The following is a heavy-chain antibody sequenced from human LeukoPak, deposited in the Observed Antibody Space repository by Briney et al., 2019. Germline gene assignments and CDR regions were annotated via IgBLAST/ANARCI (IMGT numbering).Heavy chain of an antibody. CDR3: ARRSSTLFDP. D-gene: IGHD2-2*01. V-gene: IGHV4-59*01. J-gene: IGHJ5*02. CDR2: IYYSGST. Sequence: SETLSLTCTVSGVSISSYYWSWIRRPPGKGLEWIGYIYYSGSTNYNPSLKSRVTISVDTSKNQFSLKLSSVTAADTAVYYCARRSSTLFDPWGQGTLVTVSS. CDR1: GVSISSYY.